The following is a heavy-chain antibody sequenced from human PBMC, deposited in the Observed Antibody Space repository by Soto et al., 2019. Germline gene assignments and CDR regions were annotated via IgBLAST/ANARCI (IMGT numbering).Heavy chain of an antibody. CDR3: ARDSFWSQRINWFDP. CDR2: IYYTGST. V-gene: IGHV4-30-4*01. J-gene: IGHJ5*02. D-gene: IGHD3-3*01. Sequence: QVKLKESGQGLVKLSQTLSFTCTVSGGPISSGNSFWSWIGQPPGKGLEWIGYIYYTGSTYYNPSLKSRLTLSVDTSKNQFSLNLTSVTAADTAVYYCARDSFWSQRINWFDPWGQGTLVTVSS. CDR1: GGPISSGNSF.